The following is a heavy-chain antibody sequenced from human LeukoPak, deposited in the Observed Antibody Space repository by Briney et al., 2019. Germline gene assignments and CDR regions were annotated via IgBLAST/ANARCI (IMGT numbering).Heavy chain of an antibody. CDR1: GYTFTGYY. D-gene: IGHD7-27*01. V-gene: IGHV1-2*02. CDR2: INPNSGGT. CDR3: ARRADWGADAFDI. Sequence: ASVKVSCKASGYTFTGYYMHWVRQAPGQGLEWMGWINPNSGGTNYAQKFQGRVTMTRDTSISTAYMELSRLRSDDTAVYYCARRADWGADAFDIWGQGTMSPSLQ. J-gene: IGHJ3*02.